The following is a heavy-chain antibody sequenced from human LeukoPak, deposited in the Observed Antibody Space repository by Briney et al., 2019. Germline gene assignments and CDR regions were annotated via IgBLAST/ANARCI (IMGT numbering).Heavy chain of an antibody. V-gene: IGHV1-24*01. J-gene: IGHJ6*03. Sequence: GASVKVSCTVSGYTLTELSMHWVRQAPGKGLEWMGGFDPEDGETIYAQKFQGRVTMTEDTSTDTAYMELSSLRSEDTAVYYCATEYKSLGLLGYYYYYMDVWGKGTTVTVSS. CDR3: ATEYKSLGLLGYYYYYMDV. CDR1: GYTLTELS. D-gene: IGHD3-22*01. CDR2: FDPEDGET.